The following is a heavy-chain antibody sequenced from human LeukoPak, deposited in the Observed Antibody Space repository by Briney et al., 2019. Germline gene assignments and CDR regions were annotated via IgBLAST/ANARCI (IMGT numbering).Heavy chain of an antibody. V-gene: IGHV4-59*08. D-gene: IGHD3-22*01. CDR3: ARHRLHRLYYDSGGYYHDAFDI. CDR1: GGSISTYY. J-gene: IGHJ3*02. CDR2: IYYTGST. Sequence: NPSETLSLTCTLSGGSISTYYWSWVRQPPGKGLEWIGYIYYTGSTDYNPSLKGRVTMSVDTSKNQFSLKLSSVTAADTAVYYCARHRLHRLYYDSGGYYHDAFDIWGQGTMVTVSS.